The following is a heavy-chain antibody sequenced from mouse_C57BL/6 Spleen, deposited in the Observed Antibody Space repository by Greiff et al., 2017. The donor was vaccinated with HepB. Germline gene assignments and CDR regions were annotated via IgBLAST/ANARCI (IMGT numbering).Heavy chain of an antibody. Sequence: EVQLQQSGPELVKPGASVKISCKASGYTFTDYYMNWVKQSHGKSLEWIGDINPNNGGTSYNQKFKGKATLTVDKSSSTAYMELRSLTSEDSAVYYCARFYGSSYRGWYFDVWGTGTTVTVSS. J-gene: IGHJ1*03. CDR3: ARFYGSSYRGWYFDV. D-gene: IGHD1-1*01. CDR2: INPNNGGT. CDR1: GYTFTDYY. V-gene: IGHV1-26*01.